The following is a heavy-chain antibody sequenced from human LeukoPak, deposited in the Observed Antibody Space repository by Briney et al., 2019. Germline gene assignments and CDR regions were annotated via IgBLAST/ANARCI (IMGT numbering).Heavy chain of an antibody. CDR3: ARGRPHGNDY. Sequence: GGSLRLSCVASGVTLSNYAMIWVRQAPGKGLVWVSRIASDGSSTTYADSVKGRFSISRDNAKNTLYLQMNSLRVEDTAVYYCARGRPHGNDYWGQGTLVTVSS. CDR2: IASDGSST. J-gene: IGHJ4*02. CDR1: GVTLSNYA. V-gene: IGHV3-74*01. D-gene: IGHD4-23*01.